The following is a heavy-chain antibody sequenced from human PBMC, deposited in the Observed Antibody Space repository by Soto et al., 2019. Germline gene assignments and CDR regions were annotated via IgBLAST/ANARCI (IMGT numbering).Heavy chain of an antibody. CDR1: GGSISSYY. Sequence: SETLSLTCTVSGGSISSYYWSWIRQPPGKGLEWIGYIYYSGSTNYNPSLKSRVTISVDTSKNQFSLKLSSVTAADTAVYYCARQYDFWSGYFYYGWFDPWGQGTLVTVSS. J-gene: IGHJ5*02. CDR3: ARQYDFWSGYFYYGWFDP. D-gene: IGHD3-3*01. CDR2: IYYSGST. V-gene: IGHV4-59*08.